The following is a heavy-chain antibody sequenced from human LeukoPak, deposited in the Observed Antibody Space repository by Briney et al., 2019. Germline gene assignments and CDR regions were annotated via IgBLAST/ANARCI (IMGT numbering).Heavy chain of an antibody. D-gene: IGHD6-13*01. CDR1: GFIFSSYA. CDR2: ITGGGDST. CDR3: TKGPPDSSTWYKRTEG. Sequence: GGSLRLSCAASGFIFSSYAMGWVRQAPGKGLEWVSAITGGGDSTYCADPVKGRFTISRDNSKNTLYLQMSSLRVEDTAVYYCTKGPPDSSTWYKRTEGWGQGTLVTVSS. J-gene: IGHJ4*02. V-gene: IGHV3-23*01.